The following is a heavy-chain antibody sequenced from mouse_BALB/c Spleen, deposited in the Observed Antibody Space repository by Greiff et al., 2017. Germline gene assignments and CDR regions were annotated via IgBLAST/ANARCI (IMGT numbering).Heavy chain of an antibody. CDR3: AREGYGNWDY. V-gene: IGHV3-6*02. CDR1: GYSITSGYY. Sequence: ESGPGLVKPSQSLSLTCSVTGYSITSGYYWNWIRQFPGNKLEWMGYISYDGSNNYNPSLKNRISITRDTSKNQFFLKLNSVTTEDTATYYCAREGYGNWDYWGQGTTLTVSS. J-gene: IGHJ2*01. CDR2: ISYDGSN. D-gene: IGHD2-10*02.